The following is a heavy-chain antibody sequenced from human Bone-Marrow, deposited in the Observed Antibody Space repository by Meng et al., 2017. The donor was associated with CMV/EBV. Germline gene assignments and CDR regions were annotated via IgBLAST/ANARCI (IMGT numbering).Heavy chain of an antibody. CDR1: GFTFSSFA. CDR3: ARDLPTDSYGYNEDV. D-gene: IGHD5-18*01. V-gene: IGHV3-23*01. J-gene: IGHJ6*02. Sequence: GESLKISCAASGFTFSSFAMSWVRQAPGKGLEWVSAISGGGGSTYFADSVKGRFTISRDNSKNTLYLLMNSLRAEDTAVYYCARDLPTDSYGYNEDVWGQGTTVTVSS. CDR2: ISGGGGST.